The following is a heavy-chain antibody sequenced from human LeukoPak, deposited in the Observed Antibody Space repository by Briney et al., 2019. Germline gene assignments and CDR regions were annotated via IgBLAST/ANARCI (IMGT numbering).Heavy chain of an antibody. V-gene: IGHV3-21*01. CDR2: ISSSGTYI. J-gene: IGHJ2*01. D-gene: IGHD1-26*01. CDR3: VRPRGWERRWYFDL. CDR1: GFTFSNYG. Sequence: KSGGSLRLSCAASGFTFSNYGMNWVRQAPGKGLEWVSSISSSGTYIYYADSMKGRFTISRDNAKNSLYLQMDSLRAEDTAVYYCVRPRGWERRWYFDLWGRGTLVTVSS.